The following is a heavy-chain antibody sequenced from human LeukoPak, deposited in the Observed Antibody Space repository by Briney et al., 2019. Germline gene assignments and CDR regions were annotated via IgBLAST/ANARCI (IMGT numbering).Heavy chain of an antibody. D-gene: IGHD3-10*01. CDR3: ARDRLWFGELLVPTGYYMDV. Sequence: PGGSLRLSCAASGSTFDDYGMSWVRQAPGKGLEWVSGINWNGGSTGYADSVKGRCTISRDNAKNSLYLQMNSLRAEDTALYYCARDRLWFGELLVPTGYYMDVWGKGTTVTVSS. J-gene: IGHJ6*03. CDR2: INWNGGST. V-gene: IGHV3-20*04. CDR1: GSTFDDYG.